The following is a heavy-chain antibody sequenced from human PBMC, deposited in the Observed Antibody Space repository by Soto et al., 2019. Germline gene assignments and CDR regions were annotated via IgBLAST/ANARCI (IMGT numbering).Heavy chain of an antibody. D-gene: IGHD2-21*02. Sequence: QITLKESGPTLVKPTQTLTLTCTFSGFSLSTGGVGVGWIRQPPGKALEWLALIYLDDDKRYSPSLKSMLTITKDTSKKQVVLTMTNMDPVDPGTYYCAHSRCGGDCLQSYSSHYYYGMDVWGQGTTVTVSS. J-gene: IGHJ6*02. CDR2: IYLDDDK. CDR3: AHSRCGGDCLQSYSSHYYYGMDV. CDR1: GFSLSTGGVG. V-gene: IGHV2-5*02.